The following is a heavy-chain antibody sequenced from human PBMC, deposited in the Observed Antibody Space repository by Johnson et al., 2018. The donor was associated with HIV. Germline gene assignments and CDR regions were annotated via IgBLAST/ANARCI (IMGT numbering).Heavy chain of an antibody. CDR1: GFTVSSNY. CDR2: IYSGGST. Sequence: VQLVESGGGLVQPGGSLRLSCAASGFTVSSNYMSWVRQAPGQGLEWVSVIYSGGSTYYADPVKGRFTISRDNGKNSLYLQMHSLRVDDTALYYCARASHYADAFDIWGQGTMVTVSS. CDR3: ARASHYADAFDI. J-gene: IGHJ3*02. D-gene: IGHD2-2*01. V-gene: IGHV3-66*01.